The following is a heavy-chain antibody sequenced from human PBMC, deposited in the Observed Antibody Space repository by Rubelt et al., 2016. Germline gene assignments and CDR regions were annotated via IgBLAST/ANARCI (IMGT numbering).Heavy chain of an antibody. Sequence: VRQATGQGLEWMGWMNPNSGNTGYAQKFQGRVTMTRNTSISTAYMELSSLRSEDTAVYYCARDRVPIVVVPAAPRDENYYYYGMDVWGQGTTVTVSS. CDR2: MNPNSGNT. J-gene: IGHJ6*02. D-gene: IGHD2-2*01. V-gene: IGHV1-8*01. CDR3: ARDRVPIVVVPAAPRDENYYYYGMDV.